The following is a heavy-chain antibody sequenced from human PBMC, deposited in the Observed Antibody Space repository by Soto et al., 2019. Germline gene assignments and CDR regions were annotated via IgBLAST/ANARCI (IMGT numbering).Heavy chain of an antibody. CDR2: IYHSGST. CDR3: ARDRGAYDFWSGYYYGMDV. J-gene: IGHJ6*02. Sequence: SETLSLTCAVSGVSISSSNWLIWVRQPPGKGLEWIGEIYHSGSTNYNPSLKSRVTISVDKSKNQFSLKLSSVTAADTAVYYCARDRGAYDFWSGYYYGMDVWGQGTTVTVSS. V-gene: IGHV4-4*02. D-gene: IGHD3-3*01. CDR1: GVSISSSNW.